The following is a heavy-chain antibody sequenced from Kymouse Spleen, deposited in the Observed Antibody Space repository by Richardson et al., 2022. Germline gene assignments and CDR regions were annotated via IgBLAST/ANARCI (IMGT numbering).Heavy chain of an antibody. V-gene: IGHV4-39*01. Sequence: QLQLQESGPGLVKPSETLSLTCTVSGGSISSSSYYWGWIRQPPGKGLEWIGSIYYSGSTYYNPSLKSRVTISVDTSKNQFSLKLSSVTAADTAVYYCARQTYSSSSDYFDYWGQGTLVTVSS. CDR2: IYYSGST. CDR3: ARQTYSSSSDYFDY. J-gene: IGHJ4*02. D-gene: IGHD6-6*01. CDR1: GGSISSSSYY.